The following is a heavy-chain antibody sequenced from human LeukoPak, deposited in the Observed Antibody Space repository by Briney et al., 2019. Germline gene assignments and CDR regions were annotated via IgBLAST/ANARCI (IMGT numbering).Heavy chain of an antibody. CDR2: IIPILGIA. J-gene: IGHJ4*02. V-gene: IGHV1-69*04. D-gene: IGHD5-18*01. CDR1: GGTFSSYT. CDR3: ARDGGASGYSYGYTPLDY. Sequence: SVKVSCKASGGTFSSYTISWVRQVPGQGLEWMGRIIPILGIANYAQKFQGRVTITADKSTSTAYMELSSLRSEDTAVYYCARDGGASGYSYGYTPLDYWGQGTLVTVSS.